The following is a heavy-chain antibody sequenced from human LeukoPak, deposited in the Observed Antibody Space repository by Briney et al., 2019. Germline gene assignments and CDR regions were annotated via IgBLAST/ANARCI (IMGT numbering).Heavy chain of an antibody. CDR1: GFTFSSYA. CDR2: ISGSGGST. Sequence: PGGSLRLSCAASGFTFSSYAISWVRQAPGKGLEWVSAISGSGGSTYYADSVKGRFTISRDNSKNTLYLQMNSLRAKYTAVYYCAKDLGATIFGVARSGWFDPWGQGTLVTVSS. J-gene: IGHJ5*02. CDR3: AKDLGATIFGVARSGWFDP. V-gene: IGHV3-23*01. D-gene: IGHD3-3*01.